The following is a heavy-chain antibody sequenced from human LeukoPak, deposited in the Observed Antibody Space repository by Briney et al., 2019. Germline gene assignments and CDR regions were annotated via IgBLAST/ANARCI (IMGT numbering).Heavy chain of an antibody. CDR3: ASGDYGSGSYYNPDYYYYYYYMDV. D-gene: IGHD3-10*01. J-gene: IGHJ6*03. CDR2: IIPIFGTA. CDR1: GGTFSSYA. V-gene: IGHV1-69*13. Sequence: SVKVSCKASGGTFSSYAISWVRQAPGQGLEWMGGIIPIFGTANYAQKFQGRVTITADESTSTAYMELSSLRSEDTAVYYCASGDYGSGSYYNPDYYYYYYYMDVWGKGTTVTVSS.